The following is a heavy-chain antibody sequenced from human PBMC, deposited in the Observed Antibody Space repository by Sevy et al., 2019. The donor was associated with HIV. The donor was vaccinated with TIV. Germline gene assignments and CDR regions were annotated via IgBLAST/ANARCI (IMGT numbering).Heavy chain of an antibody. CDR3: AREGVVVVTAMGYYGMDV. CDR1: EFTFSDYY. D-gene: IGHD2-21*02. J-gene: IGHJ6*02. V-gene: IGHV3-11*01. Sequence: GGSLRLSCAASEFTFSDYYMSWIRQAPGKGLEWVSYISSSGSTIYYADSVKGRFTISRDNAKNSLYLQMNSLRAEDTAVYYCAREGVVVVTAMGYYGMDVWGQGTTVTVSS. CDR2: ISSSGSTI.